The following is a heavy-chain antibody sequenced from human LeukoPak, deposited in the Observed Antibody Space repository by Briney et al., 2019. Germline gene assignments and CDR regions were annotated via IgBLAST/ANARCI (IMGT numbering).Heavy chain of an antibody. CDR1: GFTFSSYS. Sequence: PGGSLRLSCAASGFTFSSYSMNWVRQAPGKGLEWVSFIISDRSAIYYADSVKGRFTISRDNAENSLYLQMNSLRDEDTAVYYCARAALVRGLIPPFDYWGQGTLVSVSS. CDR2: IISDRSAI. V-gene: IGHV3-48*02. J-gene: IGHJ4*02. CDR3: ARAALVRGLIPPFDY. D-gene: IGHD3-10*01.